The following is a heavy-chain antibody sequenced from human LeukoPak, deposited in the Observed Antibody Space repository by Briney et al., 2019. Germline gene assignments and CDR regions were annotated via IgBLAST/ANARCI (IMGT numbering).Heavy chain of an antibody. J-gene: IGHJ3*02. CDR2: IRYDGSNK. CDR1: GFTFSSYG. CDR3: AKDGTSLVAFDI. Sequence: GRSLRLSCAASGFTFSSYGMHWVRQAPGKGLEWVAFIRYDGSNKYYADSVKGRFTISRDNSKNALYLQMNSLRAEDTAVYYCAKDGTSLVAFDIWGQGTMVTVSS. V-gene: IGHV3-30*02. D-gene: IGHD1-26*01.